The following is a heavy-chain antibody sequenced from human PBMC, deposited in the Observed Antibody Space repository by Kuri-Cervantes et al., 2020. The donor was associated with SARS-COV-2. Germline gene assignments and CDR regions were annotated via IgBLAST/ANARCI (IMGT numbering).Heavy chain of an antibody. Sequence: GGSLRLSCAASGFTFSSYWMSWVRQAPGKGLEWVANIKQDGSEKYYVDSVKGRFTISRDNSKNTLYLQMSSLRAEDTAVYYCARDLRLGKSLDYWGQGTLVTVSS. V-gene: IGHV3-7*01. CDR1: GFTFSSYW. CDR3: ARDLRLGKSLDY. D-gene: IGHD7-27*01. CDR2: IKQDGSEK. J-gene: IGHJ4*02.